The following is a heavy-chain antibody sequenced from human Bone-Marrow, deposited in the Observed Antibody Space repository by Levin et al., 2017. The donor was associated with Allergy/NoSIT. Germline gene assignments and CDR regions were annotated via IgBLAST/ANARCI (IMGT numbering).Heavy chain of an antibody. V-gene: IGHV3-30*04. Sequence: PGGSLRLSCAASGFTFGHFAMHWVRQAPGKGLEWVAMISFDGRNIHFADSVKDRFTISRDNSKRMLYLQMNSLRPGDTAVYFCASSQSGYSYYGSLDNWGQGILVTVSS. CDR1: GFTFGHFA. CDR3: ASSQSGYSYYGSLDN. J-gene: IGHJ4*02. D-gene: IGHD5-18*01. CDR2: ISFDGRNI.